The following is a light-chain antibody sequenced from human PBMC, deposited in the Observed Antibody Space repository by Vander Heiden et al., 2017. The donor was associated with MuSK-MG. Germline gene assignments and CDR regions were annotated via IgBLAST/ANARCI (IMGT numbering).Light chain of an antibody. V-gene: IGLV2-14*01. CDR1: SGDVGSNDY. CDR3: SSHGGTTTLNV. CDR2: AVS. J-gene: IGLJ1*01. Sequence: QSALTQPASVSGSPGQSITISCTGTSGDVGSNDYVSWYQHHPGKAPKLIIYAVSLRPSGVASRFSGSKSVNTASLTISGLQEEDEADYYCSSHGGTTTLNVFGTGTKVTVL.